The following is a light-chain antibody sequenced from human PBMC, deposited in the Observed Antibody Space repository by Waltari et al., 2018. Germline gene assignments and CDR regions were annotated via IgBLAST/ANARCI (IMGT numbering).Light chain of an antibody. Sequence: QSVLTQPPSASGTPGRRVTISCSGTIYNIGINTVNWYQQFPGSAPKLLICSTTQRPSRVPDRVPASQSGTSASLAINGLQAADEADYYCGAWDDGVKEWVFGGGTKLTVL. J-gene: IGLJ3*02. CDR3: GAWDDGVKEWV. CDR1: IYNIGINT. V-gene: IGLV1-44*01. CDR2: STT.